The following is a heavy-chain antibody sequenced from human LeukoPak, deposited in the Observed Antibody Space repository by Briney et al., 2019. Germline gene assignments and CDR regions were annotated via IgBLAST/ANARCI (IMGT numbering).Heavy chain of an antibody. CDR1: VFTFDDYG. Sequence: GRSLRLSRAASVFTFDDYGISWARQAPGKGLDWVSGINWNGGSTVYADSVKGRFTISRDNAKNSLYLQMKSLRAEGTALYYCARNDYDSSGYYSFDYWGEGTLVTVSS. D-gene: IGHD3-22*01. V-gene: IGHV3-20*04. CDR2: INWNGGST. CDR3: ARNDYDSSGYYSFDY. J-gene: IGHJ4*02.